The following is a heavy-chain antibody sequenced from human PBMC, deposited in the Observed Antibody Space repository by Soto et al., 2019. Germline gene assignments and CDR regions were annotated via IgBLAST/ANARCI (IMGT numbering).Heavy chain of an antibody. CDR2: ISNDGSNK. J-gene: IGHJ3*02. CDR1: GFIFSSYS. CDR3: ARDQFLDAFDI. D-gene: IGHD2-21*01. V-gene: IGHV3-30-3*01. Sequence: QVQLVESGGGVVQPGRSLRLSCAASGFIFSSYSMHWVRQAPGKGLEWVAIISNDGSNKDYVDSVKGRFTISRDNSNNTLSLQMNSVRAEDTAVYYCARDQFLDAFDIWGQGTMVTVSS.